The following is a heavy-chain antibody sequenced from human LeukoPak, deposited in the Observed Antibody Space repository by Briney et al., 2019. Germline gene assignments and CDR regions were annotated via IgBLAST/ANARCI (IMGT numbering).Heavy chain of an antibody. J-gene: IGHJ4*02. D-gene: IGHD2/OR15-2a*01. V-gene: IGHV3-66*03. CDR3: AKDGTSYYYIYY. Sequence: GSLRLSCTVSGFTVSSNSMSWVRQAPGKGLEWVSFIYSDNTHYSDSVKGRFTISRDNSKNTLYLQMNSLRGDDTAVYYCAKDGTSYYYIYYWGQGTLVTVSS. CDR1: GFTVSSNS. CDR2: IYSDNT.